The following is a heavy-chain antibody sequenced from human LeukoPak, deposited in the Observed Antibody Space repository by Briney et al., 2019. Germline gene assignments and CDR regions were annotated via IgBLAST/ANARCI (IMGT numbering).Heavy chain of an antibody. D-gene: IGHD4-23*01. Sequence: GASVNVSCKASGYIFSGNYIHWLRQAPGQGLEWMGWVNPNSGGTNYAQKFQGRVTMTRDTSISTAYMELSRLRSDDTAVYYCARDNYGGNWYFDLWGRGTLVTVSS. CDR2: VNPNSGGT. CDR1: GYIFSGNY. J-gene: IGHJ2*01. CDR3: ARDNYGGNWYFDL. V-gene: IGHV1-2*02.